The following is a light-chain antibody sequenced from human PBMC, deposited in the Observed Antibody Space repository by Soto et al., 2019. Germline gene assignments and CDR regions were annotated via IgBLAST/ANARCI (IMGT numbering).Light chain of an antibody. V-gene: IGKV3-20*01. CDR3: QRYGSPRT. CDR1: QSFSSSY. CDR2: GAS. Sequence: EIVLTQSPGTLSLSPGDRATLSCRASQSFSSSYLAWYQQKPGQAPRLLIYGASSRATGIPDRFSGSGYGTDFTLTISRLEPEEFAVYDCQRYGSPRTLGKCPKVESK. J-gene: IGKJ1*01.